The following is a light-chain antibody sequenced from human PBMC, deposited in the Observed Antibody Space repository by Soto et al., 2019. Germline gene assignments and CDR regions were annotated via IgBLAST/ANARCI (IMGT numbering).Light chain of an antibody. J-gene: IGKJ1*01. CDR1: QGISDY. CDR3: QQYERYST. Sequence: DIQMTQSPSVMSASVVDRVTITCRASQGISDYLTWFQQKPGKVPKRLIYGVSYLDSGVPSRFSGSGYGTEFTLTISGLQPEDSATYYCQQYERYSTFGQGTKVDIK. V-gene: IGKV1-17*03. CDR2: GVS.